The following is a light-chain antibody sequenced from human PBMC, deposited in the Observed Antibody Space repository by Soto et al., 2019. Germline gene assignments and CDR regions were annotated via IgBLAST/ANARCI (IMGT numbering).Light chain of an antibody. CDR1: SSDVGNYDF. CDR2: EVT. Sequence: QSVLTHPASVCSSPGHSITLSCTGTSSDVGNYDFVSWYQQHPGKAPKLIIYEVTNRPSGVSSRFSGSKSGNTASLTISGLRSEDEAAYYCSSYTTSTTLFYVFGTGTKVTVL. J-gene: IGLJ1*01. CDR3: SSYTTSTTLFYV. V-gene: IGLV2-14*01.